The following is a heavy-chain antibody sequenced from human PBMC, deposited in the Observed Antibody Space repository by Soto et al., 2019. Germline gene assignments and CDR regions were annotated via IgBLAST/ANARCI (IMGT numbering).Heavy chain of an antibody. D-gene: IGHD3-16*01. CDR1: GYTFTSYY. CDR2: INPSGGST. CDR3: ARSAVPLGEGYNWFDP. J-gene: IGHJ5*02. V-gene: IGHV1-46*01. Sequence: ASVKVSCKASGYTFTSYYMHWVRQAPGQGLEWMGIINPSGGSTSYAQKFQGRVTMTRDTSTSTVYMELSSLRSEDTAVYYCARSAVPLGEGYNWFDPWGQGTLVTVSS.